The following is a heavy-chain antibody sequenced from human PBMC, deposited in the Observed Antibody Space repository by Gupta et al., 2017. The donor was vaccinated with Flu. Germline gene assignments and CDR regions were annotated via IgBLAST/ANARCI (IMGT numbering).Heavy chain of an antibody. CDR2: MCDDGSNK. CDR3: ARGEAGYTSGWYWYFDL. J-gene: IGHJ2*01. CDR1: GLAFSPHG. Sequence: QVQLMESGGGVVQPGRSLRLSCAASGLAFSPHGMHGVRQAPGKGLGWVAVMCDDGSNKDYADSVKGRLTISRDISKNTLYLEMNSLRDEDTAVYYCARGEAGYTSGWYWYFDLWGRGTLVTVSS. V-gene: IGHV3-33*01. D-gene: IGHD6-19*01.